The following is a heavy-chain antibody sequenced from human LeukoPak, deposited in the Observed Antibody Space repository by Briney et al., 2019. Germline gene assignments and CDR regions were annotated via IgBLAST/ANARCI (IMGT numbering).Heavy chain of an antibody. J-gene: IGHJ3*02. CDR3: AREKPCDAFDI. CDR2: IYYSGST. V-gene: IGHV4-30-4*08. Sequence: PSETLSLTCTVSGGSISSGDYYWSWIRQPPGKGLEWIGYIYYSGSTYYNPSLKSRVTISVDTSKNQFSLKLSSVTAADTAVYYCAREKPCDAFDIWGQGTMVTVSS. CDR1: GGSISSGDYY.